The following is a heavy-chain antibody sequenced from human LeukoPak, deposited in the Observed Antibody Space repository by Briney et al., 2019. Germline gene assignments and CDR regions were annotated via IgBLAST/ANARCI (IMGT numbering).Heavy chain of an antibody. CDR1: GGTFSSYA. Sequence: GASVKVSCKASGGTFSSYAISWVRQAPGQGLEWMGRIIPVFGTANYAQKFQGRVTITTNESTSTAYMELSSLRSEDTAVYYCAREPNVDTAMDFGYRGQGTLVTVSS. D-gene: IGHD5-18*01. CDR2: IIPVFGTA. CDR3: AREPNVDTAMDFGY. J-gene: IGHJ4*02. V-gene: IGHV1-69*05.